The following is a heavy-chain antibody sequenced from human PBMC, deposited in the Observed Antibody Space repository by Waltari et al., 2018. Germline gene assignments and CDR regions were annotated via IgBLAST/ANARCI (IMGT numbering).Heavy chain of an antibody. CDR2: INPILDIS. CDR3: ARGGRYSCYGTLNYYMHV. Sequence: QVQLVQSGAEVKKPGSSVKVSCKASGGTFSSYAISWVRQAPGQGLEWMGGINPILDISNYAQKFQGRVTITAHKSTSTAYMELSSLRSECTAVYYCARGGRYSCYGTLNYYMHVWGKGTTVTVSS. CDR1: GGTFSSYA. J-gene: IGHJ6*03. D-gene: IGHD5-12*01. V-gene: IGHV1-69*10.